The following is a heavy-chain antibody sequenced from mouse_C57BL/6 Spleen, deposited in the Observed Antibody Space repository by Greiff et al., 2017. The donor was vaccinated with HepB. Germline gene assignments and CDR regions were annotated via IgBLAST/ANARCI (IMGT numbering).Heavy chain of an antibody. CDR2: IYPSDSET. D-gene: IGHD2-1*01. J-gene: IGHJ1*03. CDR3: ASLDGNYWYFDV. V-gene: IGHV1-61*01. Sequence: QVQLQQPGAELVRPGSSVKLSCKASGYTFTSYWMDWVKQRPGQGLEWIGNIYPSDSETHYNQKFKDKATLTVDKSSSTAYMQLSSLTSEDSAVYYCASLDGNYWYFDVWGTGTTVTVSS. CDR1: GYTFTSYW.